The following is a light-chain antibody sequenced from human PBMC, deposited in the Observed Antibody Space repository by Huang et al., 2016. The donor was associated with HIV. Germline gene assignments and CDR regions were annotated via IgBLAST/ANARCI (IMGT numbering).Light chain of an antibody. CDR3: QQSYSTRTT. CDR2: SAS. V-gene: IGKV1-39*01. Sequence: DIQMTQSPSSLSASVGDRVTITCRASQSISSYLNWYQQKPGKAPKLLIYSASILQSGVPSRFSGSGSGTDFTLTISSLQPEDFATYYGQQSYSTRTTFGQGTKVEIK. J-gene: IGKJ1*01. CDR1: QSISSY.